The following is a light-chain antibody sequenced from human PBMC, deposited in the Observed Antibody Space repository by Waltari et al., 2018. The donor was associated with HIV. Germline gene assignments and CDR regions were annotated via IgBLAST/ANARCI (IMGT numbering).Light chain of an antibody. J-gene: IGLJ1*01. V-gene: IGLV2-8*01. Sequence: QSALTQPPSASGYPGQSVTISCTGTGSDVGAYNYVSWYQQHPGKAPKLMIYEVNKRPSGVPDRFSGSKSGNTASLTVSGLQAEDEADYYCSSYAGYNNYVFGTGTKVTVL. CDR2: EVN. CDR3: SSYAGYNNYV. CDR1: GSDVGAYNY.